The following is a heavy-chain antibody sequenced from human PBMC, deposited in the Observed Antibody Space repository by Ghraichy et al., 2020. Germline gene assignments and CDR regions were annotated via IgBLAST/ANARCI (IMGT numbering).Heavy chain of an antibody. D-gene: IGHD2-15*01. CDR2: IHSTGTS. J-gene: IGHJ4*02. Sequence: SETLSLTCTVSGGSINNSYWSWVRQPPGKGLEWIGFIHSTGTSHSNPSLKPRVTISVDTSKSQFSLQLNSVTGADTAMYYCARGAAATLPSDYWGQGALVTVSS. CDR1: GGSINNSY. CDR3: ARGAAATLPSDY. V-gene: IGHV4-59*12.